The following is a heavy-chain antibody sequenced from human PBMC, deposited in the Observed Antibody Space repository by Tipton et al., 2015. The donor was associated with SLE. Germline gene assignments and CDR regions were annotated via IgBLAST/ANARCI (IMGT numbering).Heavy chain of an antibody. J-gene: IGHJ4*02. Sequence: SLRLSCAASGFRFSDYYMSWIRQAPGKGLEWVSFISTGGTTMLYADSVKGRFSISRDNSKNTLFLQMNSLRAEDTAVYYCALSITVFDNWGQGTLVTVSS. V-gene: IGHV3-11*04. D-gene: IGHD3-3*01. CDR1: GFRFSDYY. CDR2: ISTGGTTM. CDR3: ALSITVFDN.